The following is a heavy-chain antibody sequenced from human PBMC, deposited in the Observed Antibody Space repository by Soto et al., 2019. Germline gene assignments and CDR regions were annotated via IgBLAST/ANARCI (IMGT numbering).Heavy chain of an antibody. CDR2: IVPAFGTP. D-gene: IGHD3-3*01. CDR3: ARGATIFGVAAYSYYEMEV. V-gene: IGHV1-69*01. Sequence: QVQLVQSGAEVKKPGSSVKVSCRASGGTFSNYAISWVRQAPGQGLEWMGGIVPAFGTPNYAQNLQGRITNTGDDSTTTVYMDLSSLRSEDTAVYYCARGATIFGVAAYSYYEMEVWGQGTTVTVSS. J-gene: IGHJ6*02. CDR1: GGTFSNYA.